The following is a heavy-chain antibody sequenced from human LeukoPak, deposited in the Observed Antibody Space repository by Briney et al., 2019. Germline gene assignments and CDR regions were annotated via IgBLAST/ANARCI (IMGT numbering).Heavy chain of an antibody. CDR3: ARNYYDTAGHFGY. CDR1: GYTFTGYY. Sequence: ASVKVSCKASGYTFTGYYMHWVRQAPGQGLEWMGLINPSGGATSFARKFRGRVTMTRDMSTGTVFMELSSLRSDDTAVYFCARNYYDTAGHFGYWGQGTLVTVSS. V-gene: IGHV1-46*01. D-gene: IGHD3-22*01. CDR2: INPSGGAT. J-gene: IGHJ4*02.